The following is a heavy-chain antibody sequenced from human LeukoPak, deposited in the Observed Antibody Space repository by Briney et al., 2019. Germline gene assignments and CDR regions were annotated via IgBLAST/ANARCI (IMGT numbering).Heavy chain of an antibody. J-gene: IGHJ4*02. CDR3: ARGRYTFDY. D-gene: IGHD1-1*01. CDR1: GYTFSSNG. CDR2: ISPYNGDT. Sequence: ASVKVSCKASGYTFSSNGISWVRQAPGRGLELMGGISPYNGDTNYAQKLQGRVTMTTDSSTSTAYMELRSLRSDDTAVYYCARGRYTFDYWGQGTLVTVSS. V-gene: IGHV1-18*01.